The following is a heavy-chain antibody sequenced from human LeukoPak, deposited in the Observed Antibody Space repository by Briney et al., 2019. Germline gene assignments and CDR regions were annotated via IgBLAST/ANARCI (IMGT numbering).Heavy chain of an antibody. Sequence: SETLSLTCTVSGGSISSYYWSWIRQPPGKGLEWIGYIYYSGSTNYNPSLKSRVTMSVDTSKNQFSLKLSSVAAADTAVYYCARDSPPLTLGYCSSTSCSWYVDVWGKGTTVTVSS. J-gene: IGHJ6*04. CDR2: IYYSGST. D-gene: IGHD2-2*01. CDR1: GGSISSYY. V-gene: IGHV4-59*12. CDR3: ARDSPPLTLGYCSSTSCSWYVDV.